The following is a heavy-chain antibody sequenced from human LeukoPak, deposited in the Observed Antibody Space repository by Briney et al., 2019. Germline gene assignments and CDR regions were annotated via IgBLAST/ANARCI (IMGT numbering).Heavy chain of an antibody. V-gene: IGHV3-53*01. CDR2: IYSGGST. CDR1: GFTVSSNY. D-gene: IGHD2-15*01. CDR3: ARELGLHNWFDP. Sequence: GGSLRLSCAASGFTVSSNYMSWVRQAPGKGLEWVSVIYSGGSTYYADSVKGRFTISRDNSKNTLYLQMNSLRAEDTAVYYCARELGLHNWFDPWGQGTLVTVSS. J-gene: IGHJ5*02.